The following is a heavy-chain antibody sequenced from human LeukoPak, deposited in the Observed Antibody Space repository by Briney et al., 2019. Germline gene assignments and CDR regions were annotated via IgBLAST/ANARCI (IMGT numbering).Heavy chain of an antibody. D-gene: IGHD2-2*01. CDR1: GFTFSSYC. CDR2: ILNDGTTK. J-gene: IGHJ4*02. Sequence: GGSLRLSCAASGFTFSSYCMEWVRQVPGKGLEWVAFILNDGTTKYYADSVKGRFTISRDNSRNTLYLQMNSLRTEDTAVYYCAKSGRDSSTDYFDYWGQGTLVTVSS. V-gene: IGHV3-30*02. CDR3: AKSGRDSSTDYFDY.